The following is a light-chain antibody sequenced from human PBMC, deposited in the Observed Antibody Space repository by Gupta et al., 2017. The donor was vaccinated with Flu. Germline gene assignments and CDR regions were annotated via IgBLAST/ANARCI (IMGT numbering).Light chain of an antibody. CDR2: KAS. J-gene: IGKJ3*01. Sequence: DIQMTQSPSTLPASVGDRVTITCRASQSISSWLAWYQQKPGKAPKLLIYKASSVESGVPSRCSGRGSGTEFTLTSSSLQPDDFATYYCQQYNSYPFTFGPGTKVDIK. CDR1: QSISSW. CDR3: QQYNSYPFT. V-gene: IGKV1-5*03.